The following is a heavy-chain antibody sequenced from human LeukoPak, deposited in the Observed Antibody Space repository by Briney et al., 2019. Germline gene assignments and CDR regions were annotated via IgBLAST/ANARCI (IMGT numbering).Heavy chain of an antibody. V-gene: IGHV1-46*01. D-gene: IGHD4-23*01. J-gene: IGHJ4*02. CDR1: GYTFISYF. CDR3: ARVGKGYSQYYFDY. Sequence: ASVKVSCKASGYTFISYFIHWVRQAPGQGLEWMGIINPSGGSTRYAQKFQGRVTMTRDTSTSTVYMEMSSLRSEDTAVYYCARVGKGYSQYYFDYWGQGTLVTVSS. CDR2: INPSGGST.